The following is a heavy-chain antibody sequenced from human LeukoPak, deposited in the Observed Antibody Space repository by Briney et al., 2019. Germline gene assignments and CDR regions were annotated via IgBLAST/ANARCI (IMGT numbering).Heavy chain of an antibody. D-gene: IGHD4-17*01. CDR1: GYTFTSYG. CDR2: ISAYNGNT. J-gene: IGHJ3*02. Sequence: ASVKVSCKASGYTFTSYGISWVRQAPGQGLEWMGWISAYNGNTNYAQKFQGRVTMTRDTSISTAYMELSRLRSDDTAVYYCEIRGTDYGDYGGKDAGAFDIWGQGTMITVSS. CDR3: EIRGTDYGDYGGKDAGAFDI. V-gene: IGHV1-18*01.